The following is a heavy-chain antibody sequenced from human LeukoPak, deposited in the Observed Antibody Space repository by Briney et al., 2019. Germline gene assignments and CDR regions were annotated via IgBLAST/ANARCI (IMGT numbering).Heavy chain of an antibody. CDR3: ARGVQSYSGSYDY. CDR1: GGTFSSYT. CDR2: IIPILGIA. Sequence: SVKVSCKASGGTFSSYTISWVRQAPGQGLEWMGRIIPILGIANYAQKFQGRVTITADKSTSTAYMELSSLRSEDTAVYYGARGVQSYSGSYDYWGQGTLVTVSS. V-gene: IGHV1-69*02. D-gene: IGHD1-26*01. J-gene: IGHJ4*02.